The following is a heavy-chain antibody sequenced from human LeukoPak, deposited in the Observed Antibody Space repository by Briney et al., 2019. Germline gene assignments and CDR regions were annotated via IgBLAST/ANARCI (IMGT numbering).Heavy chain of an antibody. CDR2: ISYDGSNK. Sequence: PGGSLRLSCAASGFTFSNSAMSWVRQAPGKGLEWVAVISYDGSNKYYADSVKGRFTISRDNSKNTLYLQMNSLRAEDTAVYYCAKPSGSYNNYYYMDVWGKGTTVTVSS. D-gene: IGHD1-26*01. J-gene: IGHJ6*03. CDR3: AKPSGSYNNYYYMDV. CDR1: GFTFSNSA. V-gene: IGHV3-30*18.